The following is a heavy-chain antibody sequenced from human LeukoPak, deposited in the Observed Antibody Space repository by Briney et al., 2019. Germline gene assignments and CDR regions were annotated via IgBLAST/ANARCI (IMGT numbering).Heavy chain of an antibody. V-gene: IGHV1-69*01. CDR1: GGTFSSYA. Sequence: ASVKVSCKASGGTFSSYAISWVRQAPGQGLEWMGGIIPIFGTANYAQKFQGRVTITADESTSTAYMELSSLRSEDTAVNYCARDYDPYDAFDIWGQGTMVTVSS. D-gene: IGHD3-22*01. CDR3: ARDYDPYDAFDI. J-gene: IGHJ3*02. CDR2: IIPIFGTA.